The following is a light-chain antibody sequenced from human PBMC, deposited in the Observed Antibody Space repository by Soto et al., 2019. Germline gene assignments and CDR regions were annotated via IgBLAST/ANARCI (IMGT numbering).Light chain of an antibody. CDR2: GVT. CDR1: GSDIGAYNF. J-gene: IGLJ7*01. Sequence: QSALAQPPSASGSPGQSVTISCTGSGSDIGAYNFVSWYQQHPGKAPKLMIFGVTERPSGVPDRFSGSKSGNTASLTVSWLQADDEAVYYCYSYAGRNIWVFGGGTQLTVL. V-gene: IGLV2-8*01. CDR3: YSYAGRNIWV.